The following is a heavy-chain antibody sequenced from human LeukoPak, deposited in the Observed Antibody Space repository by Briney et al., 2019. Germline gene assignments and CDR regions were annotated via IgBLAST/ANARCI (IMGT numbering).Heavy chain of an antibody. CDR2: ISGSGGST. CDR3: ARITWGNYFDY. J-gene: IGHJ4*02. CDR1: GFTFSSYA. Sequence: GGSLRLSCAASGFTFSSYAMSWVRQAPGKGLEWVSAISGSGGSTYYADSVKGRFTISRDNSKNTLYLQLNSLRAEDTAVYYCARITWGNYFDYWGQGTLVTVSS. D-gene: IGHD7-27*01. V-gene: IGHV3-23*01.